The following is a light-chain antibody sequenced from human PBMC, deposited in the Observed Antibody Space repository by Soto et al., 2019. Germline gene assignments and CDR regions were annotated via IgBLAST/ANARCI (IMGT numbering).Light chain of an antibody. Sequence: QSALTQPASVSGSPGQSITISCTGTSSDVGGYNSVSWYRQDPGKAPKLMIYDVTNRPSGVSNRFSGSKSGNTASLTISALLAEDEADYFCASSTSDSLYVFGTGTKVTVL. V-gene: IGLV2-14*01. CDR3: ASSTSDSLYV. J-gene: IGLJ1*01. CDR2: DVT. CDR1: SSDVGGYNS.